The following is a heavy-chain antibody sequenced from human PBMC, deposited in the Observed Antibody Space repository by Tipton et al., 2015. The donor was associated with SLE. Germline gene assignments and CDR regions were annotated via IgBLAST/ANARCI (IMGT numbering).Heavy chain of an antibody. CDR2: ITGTGSTT. Sequence: SLRLSCAASGFTFRSYAMTWVRQSSGKGLEWVSAITGTGSTTYYADSVEGRFTISRDNSKNTLYLQMNSLRAEDMAVYYCASRLDDFDIWGQGTMVTVSS. CDR1: GFTFRSYA. J-gene: IGHJ3*02. V-gene: IGHV3-23*01. CDR3: ASRLDDFDI. D-gene: IGHD6-6*01.